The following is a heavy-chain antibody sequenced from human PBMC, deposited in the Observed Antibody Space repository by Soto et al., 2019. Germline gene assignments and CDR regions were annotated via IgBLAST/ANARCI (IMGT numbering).Heavy chain of an antibody. V-gene: IGHV3-11*05. CDR2: ISTSSSYT. D-gene: IGHD2-15*01. Sequence: QVQLVESGGGLVKPGGSMRISCVASGFTFSDHYMTWIRQAPGKGLEWLSYISTSSSYTNYADSVKGRFTISRDNAMNSLFLQMISLIAEYSAVYYFARLLLTGYFDYWGQVTLVTVSS. J-gene: IGHJ4*02. CDR1: GFTFSDHY. CDR3: ARLLLTGYFDY.